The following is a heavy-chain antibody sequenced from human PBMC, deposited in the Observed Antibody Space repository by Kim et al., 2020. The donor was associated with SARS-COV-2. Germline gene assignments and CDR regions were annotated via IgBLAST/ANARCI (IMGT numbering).Heavy chain of an antibody. Sequence: GGSLRLSCAASGFTVSSNYMSWVRQAPGKGLEWVSVIYSGGSTYYADSVKGRFTISRDNSKNTLYLQMNSLRAEDTAVYYCARRRYDSSGYYSQYYFDYWGQGTLVTVSS. J-gene: IGHJ4*02. CDR3: ARRRYDSSGYYSQYYFDY. CDR1: GFTVSSNY. V-gene: IGHV3-66*01. D-gene: IGHD3-22*01. CDR2: IYSGGST.